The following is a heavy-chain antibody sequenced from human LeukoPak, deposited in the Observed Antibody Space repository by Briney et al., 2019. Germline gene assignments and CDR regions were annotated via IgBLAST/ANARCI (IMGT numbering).Heavy chain of an antibody. CDR1: GGSISSGAYF. Sequence: PSETLSLTCTVSGGSISSGAYFWSWIRQHPGQGLEWIGYIHNSGITYFNPSLKSRVSMSVDTSKNQLSLRLSSVTAADTAVYYCARLRGYYDSSGPIRYYFDYWGQGTLVTVSS. V-gene: IGHV4-31*03. D-gene: IGHD3-22*01. CDR2: IHNSGIT. J-gene: IGHJ4*02. CDR3: ARLRGYYDSSGPIRYYFDY.